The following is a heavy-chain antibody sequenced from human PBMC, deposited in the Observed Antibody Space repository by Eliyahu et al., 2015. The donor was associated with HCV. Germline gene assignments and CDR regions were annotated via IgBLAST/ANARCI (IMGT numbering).Heavy chain of an antibody. CDR1: GGSISSSNW. D-gene: IGHD3-10*01. J-gene: IGHJ5*02. V-gene: IGHV4-4*02. CDR3: ARVRVLRRGYYGSGLIFGFDP. Sequence: QVQLQESGPGLVKPSGTLSLTCAVSGGSISSSNWWSWVRQPPGKGLEWIGEIYHSGSTNYNPSLKSRVTISVDKSKNQFSLKLSSVTAADTAVYYCARVRVLRRGYYGSGLIFGFDPWGQGTLVTVSS. CDR2: IYHSGST.